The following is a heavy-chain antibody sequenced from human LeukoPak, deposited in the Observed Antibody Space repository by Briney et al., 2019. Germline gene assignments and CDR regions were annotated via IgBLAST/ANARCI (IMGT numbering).Heavy chain of an antibody. D-gene: IGHD3-22*01. CDR3: ATFARAWASADSSGSDYYYYGMDV. CDR1: GFTFSSYS. V-gene: IGHV3-48*02. Sequence: GGSLRLSCAASGFTFSSYSMNWVRQAPGKGLEWVSYISSSTIYYADSVKGRFTISRDNAKNSLYLQMNSLRDEDTAVYYCATFARAWASADSSGSDYYYYGMDVWGQGTTVTVSS. J-gene: IGHJ6*02. CDR2: ISSSTI.